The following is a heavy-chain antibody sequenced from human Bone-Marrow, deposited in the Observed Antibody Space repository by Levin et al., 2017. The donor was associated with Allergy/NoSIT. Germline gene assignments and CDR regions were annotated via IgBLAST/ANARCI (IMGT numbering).Heavy chain of an antibody. V-gene: IGHV3-49*03. D-gene: IGHD3-3*01. CDR1: GFTFADSA. CDR3: CRGGYDFWSGSFDP. CDR2: IRGRAFRGTT. J-gene: IGHJ5*02. Sequence: HAGGSLRLSCTTSGFTFADSALTWIRQAPGKGLEWVGFIRGRAFRGTTEYAASVKGRVTISRDDSKGVAYLQINSLKTEDTGVYYCCRGGYDFWSGSFDPWGQGTLVIVSS.